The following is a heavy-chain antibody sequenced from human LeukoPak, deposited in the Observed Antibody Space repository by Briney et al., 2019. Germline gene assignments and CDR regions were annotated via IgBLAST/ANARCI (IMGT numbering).Heavy chain of an antibody. D-gene: IGHD5-24*01. Sequence: GASVKVSCKASGGTFSSYAISWVRQAPGQGLEWMGRIIPILGIANYAQKFQGRVTITADKSTSTAYMELSSLRSEDTAVYYCARVGGYNSPRPWYFDLWGRGTLVTVSS. V-gene: IGHV1-69*04. CDR1: GGTFSSYA. CDR2: IIPILGIA. J-gene: IGHJ2*01. CDR3: ARVGGYNSPRPWYFDL.